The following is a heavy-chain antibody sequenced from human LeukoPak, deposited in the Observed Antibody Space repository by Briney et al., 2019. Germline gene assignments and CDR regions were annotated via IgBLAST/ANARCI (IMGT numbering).Heavy chain of an antibody. Sequence: SETLSLTCTVSGYSISSGYYWGWIRQPPGKGLEWIGSIYHSGSTYYNPSLKSRVTISVDTSKNQFSLKLSSVTAADTAVYYCARDLLSSRYYGSGSYYKRTQQHKRDNWFDPWGQGTLVTVSS. CDR1: GYSISSGYY. J-gene: IGHJ5*02. CDR3: ARDLLSSRYYGSGSYYKRTQQHKRDNWFDP. CDR2: IYHSGST. D-gene: IGHD3-10*01. V-gene: IGHV4-38-2*02.